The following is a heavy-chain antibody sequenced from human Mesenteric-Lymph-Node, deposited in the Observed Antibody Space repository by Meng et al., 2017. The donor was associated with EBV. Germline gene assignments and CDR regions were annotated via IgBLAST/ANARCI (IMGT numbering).Heavy chain of an antibody. CDR3: ARRDSSGWYYWFDP. CDR2: MNPNSGNT. Sequence: QGKLVESGGEVMKPVASVKVSCKASGYTFTSYDINWVRQATGQGLEWMGWMNPNSGNTGYAQKFQGRVTMTRNTSISTAYMELSSLRSEDTAVYYCARRDSSGWYYWFDPWGQGTLVTVSS. J-gene: IGHJ5*02. CDR1: GYTFTSYD. V-gene: IGHV1-8*01. D-gene: IGHD6-19*01.